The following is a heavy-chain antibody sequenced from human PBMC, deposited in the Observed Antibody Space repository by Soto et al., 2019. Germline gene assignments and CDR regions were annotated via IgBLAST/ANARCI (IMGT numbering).Heavy chain of an antibody. CDR3: QYYYDSSGYQGPPYGMDV. D-gene: IGHD3-22*01. Sequence: GASVKVSCKASGGTFSSYAISGVRQAPGQGLEWMGGIIPIFGTANYAQKFQGRVTITADESTSTAYMELSSLRSEDTAVYYCQYYYDSSGYQGPPYGMDVWGQGTTVTVSS. J-gene: IGHJ6*02. V-gene: IGHV1-69*13. CDR1: GGTFSSYA. CDR2: IIPIFGTA.